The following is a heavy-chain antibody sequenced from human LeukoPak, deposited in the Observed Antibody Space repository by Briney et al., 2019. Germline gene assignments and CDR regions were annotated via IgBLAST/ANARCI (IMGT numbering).Heavy chain of an antibody. D-gene: IGHD3-10*01. J-gene: IGHJ4*02. V-gene: IGHV3-48*03. CDR3: ASPQVRGAPFDY. CDR2: ISSSGSTI. Sequence: AGGSLRLSCAASGVTFSTYEMNWVRRAPGKGLEWISYISSSGSTIYYADSVKGRFTISRDNAKNSLYLQMNSLRAEDTAVYYCASPQVRGAPFDYWGPGTLVTVSS. CDR1: GVTFSTYE.